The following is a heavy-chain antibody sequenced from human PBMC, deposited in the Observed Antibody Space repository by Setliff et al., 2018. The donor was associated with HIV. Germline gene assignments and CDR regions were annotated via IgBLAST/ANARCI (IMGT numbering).Heavy chain of an antibody. CDR2: IQRNADGGTT. Sequence: GGSLRLSCVVSGGSEFTFSDVWMSWVRQAPGKGLEWIGHIQRNADGGTTLYGAPVKGRFTISRDDLRSTLFLQMNALETEDTAMYYCVGSFLGFWGQGTLVTVSS. D-gene: IGHD3-10*01. CDR1: GGSEFTFSDVW. V-gene: IGHV3-15*01. J-gene: IGHJ4*02. CDR3: VGSFLGF.